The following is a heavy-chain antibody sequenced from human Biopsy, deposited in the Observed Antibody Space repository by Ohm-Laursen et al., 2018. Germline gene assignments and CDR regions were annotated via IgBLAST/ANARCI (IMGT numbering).Heavy chain of an antibody. V-gene: IGHV3-9*01. CDR1: GFVFNNFA. CDR3: VKDTNWNYVWDRPGATKGMDV. Sequence: SSLRLSCAASGFVFNNFAMHWVRQSPGKGLEWVAGIDWNSRNINYGDSVKGRFSVSRDNAKNSLYLQMNSLRGEDTALYYCVKDTNWNYVWDRPGATKGMDVWGQGTTVTVSS. J-gene: IGHJ6*02. D-gene: IGHD1-7*01. CDR2: IDWNSRNI.